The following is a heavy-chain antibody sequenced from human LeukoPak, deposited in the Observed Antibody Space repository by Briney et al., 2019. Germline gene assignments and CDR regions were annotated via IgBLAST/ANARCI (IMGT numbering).Heavy chain of an antibody. D-gene: IGHD3-3*01. J-gene: IGHJ6*03. Sequence: GGSLRLSCAASGFTFSSFGMHWVRQAPGKGLEWVAVISYDGSNKYYADSVKGRFTISRDNSKNTLYLQMNSLRAEDTAVYYCAREGRSGYAYYYYMDVWGKGTTVTVSS. CDR1: GFTFSSFG. CDR3: AREGRSGYAYYYYMDV. V-gene: IGHV3-30*03. CDR2: ISYDGSNK.